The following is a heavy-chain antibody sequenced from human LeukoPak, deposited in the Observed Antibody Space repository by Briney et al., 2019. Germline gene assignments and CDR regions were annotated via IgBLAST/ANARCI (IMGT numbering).Heavy chain of an antibody. CDR2: VQTSGGT. J-gene: IGHJ5*02. CDR3: ARALCINGIREWFDP. D-gene: IGHD2-8*01. V-gene: IGHV4-61*02. CDR1: GASISSGIYF. Sequence: SQTLSLTCTVSGASISSGIYFWSWIRQPAGKGLEWIGRVQTSGGTNYNPSLESRVTISIDTSKNQFSLTLRSVTAADTAVYYCARALCINGIREWFDPWGQGTLVTVSS.